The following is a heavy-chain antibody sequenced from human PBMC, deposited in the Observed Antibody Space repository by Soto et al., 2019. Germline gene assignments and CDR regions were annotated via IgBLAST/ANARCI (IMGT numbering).Heavy chain of an antibody. CDR3: ARGEVARHYMDV. V-gene: IGHV1-2*04. CDR1: GYTFTGYY. J-gene: IGHJ6*03. CDR2: INPNSGGT. D-gene: IGHD5-12*01. Sequence: ASVKVSCKASGYTFTGYYMHWVRQAPGQGLEWMGWINPNSGGTNYAQKFQGWVTMTRDTSISTAYMELSRLRSDDTAVYYCARGEVARHYMDVWGKGTTVTVSS.